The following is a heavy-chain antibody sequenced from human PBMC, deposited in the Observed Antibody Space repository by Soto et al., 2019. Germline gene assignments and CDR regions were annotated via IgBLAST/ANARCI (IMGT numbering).Heavy chain of an antibody. D-gene: IGHD6-19*01. J-gene: IGHJ4*02. Sequence: QVQLVQSGAEVKKPGAAVKVSCKASGYTFTSYYMHWARQATGQGLEWMGIINLSGGTTTYAQKFQGRVNMTRDTSTSTVYMELSSLRSEDTAVYYCARRSFSSGWDFDYWGQGTLVTVSS. CDR3: ARRSFSSGWDFDY. V-gene: IGHV1-46*01. CDR1: GYTFTSYY. CDR2: INLSGGTT.